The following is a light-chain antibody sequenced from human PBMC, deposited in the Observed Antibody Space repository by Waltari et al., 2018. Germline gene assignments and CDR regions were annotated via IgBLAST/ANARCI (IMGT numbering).Light chain of an antibody. Sequence: QSGLTQPASVSGSPGQSITISCPGTSSAVGNYNLVSWYQQYPGKAPQLMVYEVTKRASGVSDRFSGSKSGNTASLTIHGLQSEDEADYYCCSYVGLGIYVFGSGTKVTVL. CDR1: SSAVGNYNL. CDR2: EVT. J-gene: IGLJ1*01. CDR3: CSYVGLGIYV. V-gene: IGLV2-23*02.